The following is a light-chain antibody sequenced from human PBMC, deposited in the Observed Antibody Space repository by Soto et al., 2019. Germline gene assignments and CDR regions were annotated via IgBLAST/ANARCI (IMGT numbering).Light chain of an antibody. CDR1: QSVSSN. V-gene: IGKV3-15*01. CDR3: QQSYSAPRT. J-gene: IGKJ1*01. Sequence: EIVMTQSPATLSVSPGERATLSCRASQSVSSNLAWYQQKPGQAPRLLIYGASTRATGIPDRFSGSGSGTDFTLTINSLQPEDFATYYCQQSYSAPRTFGQGTKVDIK. CDR2: GAS.